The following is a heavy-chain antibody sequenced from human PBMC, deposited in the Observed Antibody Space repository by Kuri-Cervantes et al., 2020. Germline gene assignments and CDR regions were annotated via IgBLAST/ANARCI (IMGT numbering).Heavy chain of an antibody. CDR2: ISYDGSNK. V-gene: IGHV3-30-3*01. CDR3: AKDLGGSSGWYRDAFDI. Sequence: GGSLRLSCAASGFTFSSYAMHWVRQAPGKGLEWVAVISYDGSNKYYADSVKGRFTISRDNSKNTLYLQMNSLRAEDTALYYCAKDLGGSSGWYRDAFDIWGQGTMVTVSS. CDR1: GFTFSSYA. D-gene: IGHD6-19*01. J-gene: IGHJ3*02.